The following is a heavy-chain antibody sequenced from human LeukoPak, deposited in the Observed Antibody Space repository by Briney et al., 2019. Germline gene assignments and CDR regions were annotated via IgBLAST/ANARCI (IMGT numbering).Heavy chain of an antibody. J-gene: IGHJ4*02. CDR3: ARDQSQIVGAALDY. Sequence: SETLSLTRTVSGGSISSGSYYWSWIRQPAGKGLEWIGRIYTSGSTNYNPSLKSRVTISVDTSKNQFSLKLSSVTAADTAVYYCARDQSQIVGAALDYWGQGTLVTVSS. CDR1: GGSISSGSYY. CDR2: IYTSGST. D-gene: IGHD1-26*01. V-gene: IGHV4-61*02.